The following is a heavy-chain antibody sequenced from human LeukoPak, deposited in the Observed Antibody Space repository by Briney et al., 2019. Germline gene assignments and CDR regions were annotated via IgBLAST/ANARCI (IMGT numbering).Heavy chain of an antibody. Sequence: GGSLRLSCEASGFSFNDSYMSWIRQAPGKGLEWVALIWYDGSNKYYTDSVKGRLTISRDNSKNTLYLQMNSLRAEDTAIYYCAREGPRGNSQFDYWGQGTLVTVSS. V-gene: IGHV3-33*08. CDR3: AREGPRGNSQFDY. J-gene: IGHJ4*02. D-gene: IGHD2/OR15-2a*01. CDR2: IWYDGSNK. CDR1: GFSFNDSY.